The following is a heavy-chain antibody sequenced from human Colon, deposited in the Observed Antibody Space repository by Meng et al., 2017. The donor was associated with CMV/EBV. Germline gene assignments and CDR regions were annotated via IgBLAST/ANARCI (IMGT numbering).Heavy chain of an antibody. CDR3: AKERPRLRFLEWLLDGMDV. V-gene: IGHV3-30*02. CDR1: GFTFSSYG. J-gene: IGHJ6*02. D-gene: IGHD3-3*01. CDR2: IRYDGSNK. Sequence: GGSLRLSCAASGFTFSSYGMHWVRQAPGKGLEWVAFIRYDGSNKYYADSVKGRFTISRDNSKNTLYLQMNSLRAEDTAVYYCAKERPRLRFLEWLLDGMDVWGQGTTVTVSS.